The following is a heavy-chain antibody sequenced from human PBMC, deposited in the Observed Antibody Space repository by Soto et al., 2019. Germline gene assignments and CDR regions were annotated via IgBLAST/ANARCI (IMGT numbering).Heavy chain of an antibody. D-gene: IGHD1-26*01. CDR3: ARGAPAHYFDY. CDR1: GFTFSSYA. CDR2: ISYDGSNK. J-gene: IGHJ4*02. Sequence: PGGSLRLSCAASGFTFSSYAMHWVRQAPGKGLEWVAVISYDGSNKYYADSVKGRFTISRDNSKNTLYLQMNSLRAEDTAVYYCARGAPAHYFDYWGQGTLVTVSS. V-gene: IGHV3-30-3*01.